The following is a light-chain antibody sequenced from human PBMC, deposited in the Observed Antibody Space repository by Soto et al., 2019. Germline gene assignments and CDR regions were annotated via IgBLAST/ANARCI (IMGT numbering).Light chain of an antibody. J-gene: IGKJ2*01. CDR2: EAP. CDR3: HQRYSWPHT. CDR1: QSVSVY. Sequence: DIVLTQSPATLSLSPGDRATLSCRASQSVSVYLDWYQEKPGQHPRLLFSEAPERATGLPGRISGSGSGTDFTLTISILEPEDSAVYFCHQRYSWPHTFGQGTKLEI. V-gene: IGKV3-11*01.